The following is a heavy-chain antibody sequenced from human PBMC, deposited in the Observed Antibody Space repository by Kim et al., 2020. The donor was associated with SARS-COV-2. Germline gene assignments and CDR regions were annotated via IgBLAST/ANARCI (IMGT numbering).Heavy chain of an antibody. CDR2: INSDGSST. V-gene: IGHV3-74*01. CDR1: GFTFSSYW. J-gene: IGHJ6*02. D-gene: IGHD3-9*01. CDR3: ARDLHYYDTTYYYYGMDV. Sequence: GGSLRLSCAASGFTFSSYWMHWVRQAPGKGLVWVSRINSDGSSTSYADSVKGRFTISRDNAKNTLYLQMNSLRAEDTAVYYCARDLHYYDTTYYYYGMDVWGQGTTVTVSS.